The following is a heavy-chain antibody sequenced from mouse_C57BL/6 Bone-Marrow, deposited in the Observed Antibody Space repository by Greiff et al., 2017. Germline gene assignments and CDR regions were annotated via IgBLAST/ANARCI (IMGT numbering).Heavy chain of an antibody. CDR1: GYTFTSYW. CDR2: IHPNSGST. J-gene: IGHJ3*01. V-gene: IGHV1-64*01. Sequence: QVHVKQPGAELVKPGASVKLSCKASGYTFTSYWMHWVKQRPGQGLEWIGMIHPNSGSTNYNEKFKSKATLTVDKSSSTAYMQLSSLTSEDSAVYYCARYPTYYYGSSPLAYWGQGTLVTVSA. CDR3: ARYPTYYYGSSPLAY. D-gene: IGHD1-1*01.